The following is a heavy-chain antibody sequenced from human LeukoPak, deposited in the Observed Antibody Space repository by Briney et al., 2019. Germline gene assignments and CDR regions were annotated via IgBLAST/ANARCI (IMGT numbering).Heavy chain of an antibody. CDR2: IRYDGSNK. V-gene: IGHV3-30*02. D-gene: IGHD4-23*01. CDR1: GFTFSSYG. J-gene: IGHJ6*03. Sequence: GSLRLSCAASGFTFSSYGMHWVRQAPGKGLEWVAFIRYDGSNKYYADSVKGRFTISRDNTKNTLYLQMNSLRAEDTAVYYCAKDPYGGNSHYYYYMDVWGKGTTVTVSS. CDR3: AKDPYGGNSHYYYYMDV.